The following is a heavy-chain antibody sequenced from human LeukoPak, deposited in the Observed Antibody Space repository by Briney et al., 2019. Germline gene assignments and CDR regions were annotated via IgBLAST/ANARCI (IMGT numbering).Heavy chain of an antibody. CDR2: ISWNSDTI. CDR1: GFTFDDYA. V-gene: IGHV3-9*01. J-gene: IGHJ4*02. CDR3: ARGPSGYHNT. Sequence: PGGSLRLSCAVSGFTFDDYAMHWVRQVPGKGLEWVSGISWNSDTIGLADSVKGRFTISRDNAKNSLYLQMNRLRAEDTAVYYCARGPSGYHNTGGQGTLVTVSS. D-gene: IGHD5-12*01.